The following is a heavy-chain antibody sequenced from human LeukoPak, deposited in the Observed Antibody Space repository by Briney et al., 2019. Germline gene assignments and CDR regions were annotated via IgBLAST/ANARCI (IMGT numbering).Heavy chain of an antibody. Sequence: SETLSLTCNVSGGSISSYFWSWIRQPAGKGLEWIGRIYPSGTTNYNPSLKSRVTISVDTSKNQFSLKLSSVTAADTAVYYCARGYGDYALFDYWGQGTLVTVSS. V-gene: IGHV4-4*07. CDR3: ARGYGDYALFDY. J-gene: IGHJ4*02. D-gene: IGHD4-17*01. CDR2: IYPSGTT. CDR1: GGSISSYF.